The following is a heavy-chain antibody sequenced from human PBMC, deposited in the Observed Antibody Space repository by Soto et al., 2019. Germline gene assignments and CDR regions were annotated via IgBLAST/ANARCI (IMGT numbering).Heavy chain of an antibody. Sequence: SVKVSFKASGGTFSNDIITWVRQAPGQGLEWMGRIIPLLDITNYAQKFQGRVTITADKSTSTAYMELNSLRSEDTAVYYCVRDSPIGSTYSGYDGIDYWGQGTLVTVSS. J-gene: IGHJ4*02. V-gene: IGHV1-69*04. CDR2: IIPLLDIT. D-gene: IGHD5-12*01. CDR1: GGTFSNDI. CDR3: VRDSPIGSTYSGYDGIDY.